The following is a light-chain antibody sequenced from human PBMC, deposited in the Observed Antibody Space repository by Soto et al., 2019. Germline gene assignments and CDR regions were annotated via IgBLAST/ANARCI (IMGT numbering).Light chain of an antibody. J-gene: IGKJ2*01. Sequence: EIVMTQSPATLSVSPGERATLSCRASQSVSSDLAWYQHKPGQAPRLLIYGASTRATGIPVRFSVSGSGTEFTLTISSLQSEDFAVYYCHQYDDGPYTFGQGTKVDIK. CDR2: GAS. V-gene: IGKV3-15*01. CDR3: HQYDDGPYT. CDR1: QSVSSD.